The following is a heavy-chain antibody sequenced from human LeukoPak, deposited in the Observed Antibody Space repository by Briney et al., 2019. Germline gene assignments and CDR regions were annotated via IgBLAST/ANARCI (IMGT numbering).Heavy chain of an antibody. D-gene: IGHD5-18*01. CDR1: GNSFTNYW. J-gene: IGHJ3*02. CDR3: ASRWGSSYGFEDAFDI. CDR2: IYPGDSDT. Sequence: PGESLKISCKGSGNSFTNYWIGWVRQMPGKGLEWMGIIYPGDSDTRYSPSFQGQVTIPADKSINTAYLQWSSLKASDTAMYYCASRWGSSYGFEDAFDIWGQGTMVTVSS. V-gene: IGHV5-51*01.